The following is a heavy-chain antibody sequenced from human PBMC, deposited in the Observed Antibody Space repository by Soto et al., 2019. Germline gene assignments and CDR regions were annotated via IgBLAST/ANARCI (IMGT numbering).Heavy chain of an antibody. Sequence: SVKGPCKASGGTFSSYAISWVRQAPGQWLEWMGGIIPIFGTANYAQKFQGRVTITADESTSTAYMELSSLRSEDTAVYYCARGRYDFWSGHPAPHFDYWGQGTLVTVSS. D-gene: IGHD3-3*01. V-gene: IGHV1-69*13. CDR1: GGTFSSYA. CDR3: ARGRYDFWSGHPAPHFDY. J-gene: IGHJ4*02. CDR2: IIPIFGTA.